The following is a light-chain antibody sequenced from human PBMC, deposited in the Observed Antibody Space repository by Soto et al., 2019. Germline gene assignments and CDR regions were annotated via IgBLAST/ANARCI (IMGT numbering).Light chain of an antibody. CDR3: QYYDSSLSGWV. CDR2: GNS. J-gene: IGLJ3*02. CDR1: SSNIGAGYD. V-gene: IGLV1-40*01. Sequence: QSVLTQPPSVSGAPGQRVTISCTGSSSNIGAGYDVHWYQQLPGTAPKLLIYGNSNRPSEVPDRFSGSKSGTSASLAITGLQAEDESDYYCQYYDSSLSGWVFGGGTKPTVL.